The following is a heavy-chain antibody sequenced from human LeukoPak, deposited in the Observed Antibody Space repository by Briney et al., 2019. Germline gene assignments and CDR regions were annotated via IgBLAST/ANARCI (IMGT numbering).Heavy chain of an antibody. Sequence: GASVKVSFKASGYTFTSYGISWVRQAPGQGLEWMGWISAYNGNTNYAQKLQGRVTMTTDTSTSTAYMELRSLRSDDTAVYYCARGYIAAAPLRYNWFDPWGQGTLVTVSS. CDR1: GYTFTSYG. J-gene: IGHJ5*02. CDR3: ARGYIAAAPLRYNWFDP. CDR2: ISAYNGNT. V-gene: IGHV1-18*01. D-gene: IGHD6-13*01.